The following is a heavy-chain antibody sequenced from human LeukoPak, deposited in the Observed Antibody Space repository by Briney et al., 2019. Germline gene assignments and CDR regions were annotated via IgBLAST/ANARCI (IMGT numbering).Heavy chain of an antibody. Sequence: GGSLRLSCAASGFTFSSYGMHWVRQAPGKGLEWVAFIRYDGGNKYYADSVKGRFTISRDNSKNTLYLQMNSLRAEDTAVYYCARGAAAGFYFDYWGQGTLVTVSS. V-gene: IGHV3-30*02. CDR1: GFTFSSYG. CDR3: ARGAAAGFYFDY. D-gene: IGHD6-13*01. J-gene: IGHJ4*02. CDR2: IRYDGGNK.